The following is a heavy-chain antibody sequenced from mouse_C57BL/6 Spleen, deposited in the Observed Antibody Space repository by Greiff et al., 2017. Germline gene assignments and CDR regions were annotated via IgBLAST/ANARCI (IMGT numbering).Heavy chain of an antibody. Sequence: EVKLVESGGGLVQPGGSLKLSCAASGFTFSDYGMHWVRQAPEKGLEWVAYISSGSSTIYYAVTVKSRFTISRDNAKNTLFLQMPCLRSEDTAMYYCARNYFDYWGQGTTLTVSS. J-gene: IGHJ2*01. CDR2: ISSGSSTI. CDR1: GFTFSDYG. V-gene: IGHV5-17*01. CDR3: ARNYFDY.